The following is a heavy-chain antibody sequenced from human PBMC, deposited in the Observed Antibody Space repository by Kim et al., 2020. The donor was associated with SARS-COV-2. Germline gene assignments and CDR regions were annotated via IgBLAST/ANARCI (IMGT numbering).Heavy chain of an antibody. J-gene: IGHJ3*02. D-gene: IGHD3-10*01. V-gene: IGHV4-59*08. CDR2: T. CDR3: ARRIKDAFDI. Sequence: TTYNPALKSRVTISVDTSKNQFSLKLSSVTAADTAVYYCARRIKDAFDIWGQGTMVTVSS.